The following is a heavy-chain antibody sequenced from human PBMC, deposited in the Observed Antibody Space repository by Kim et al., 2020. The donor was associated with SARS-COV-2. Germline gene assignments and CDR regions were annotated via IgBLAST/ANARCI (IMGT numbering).Heavy chain of an antibody. V-gene: IGHV3-21*01. CDR1: GFTFSSYS. Sequence: GGSLRLSCAASGFTFSSYSMNWVRQAPGKGLEWVSSISSSSSYIIYADSVKGRFTISRDNAKNSLYLQMNSLRAEDTAVYYCASVRTYGSGNHVLYYFDYWGQGTLVTVSS. CDR3: ASVRTYGSGNHVLYYFDY. J-gene: IGHJ4*02. CDR2: ISSSSSYI. D-gene: IGHD3-10*01.